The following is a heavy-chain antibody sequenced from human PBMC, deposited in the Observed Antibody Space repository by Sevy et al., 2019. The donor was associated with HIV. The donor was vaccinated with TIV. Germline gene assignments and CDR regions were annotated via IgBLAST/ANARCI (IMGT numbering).Heavy chain of an antibody. Sequence: GGSLRLSCAASGFTFSSYAMSWVRQAPGKGLEWVSAISGSGGSTYYADSVKVRFTISRDNSKNTLYLQMNSLRAEDTAVYYCASQYYYGSGDELADPSVRVWGQGTLVTVSS. V-gene: IGHV3-23*01. CDR3: ASQYYYGSGDELADPSVRV. D-gene: IGHD3-10*01. J-gene: IGHJ4*02. CDR1: GFTFSSYA. CDR2: ISGSGGST.